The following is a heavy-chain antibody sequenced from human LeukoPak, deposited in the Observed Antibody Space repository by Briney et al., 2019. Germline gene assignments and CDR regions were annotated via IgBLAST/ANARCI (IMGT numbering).Heavy chain of an antibody. CDR2: INHSGST. CDR3: ARGPSDSSGYYHKFDY. J-gene: IGHJ4*02. CDR1: GGSFSGYY. D-gene: IGHD3-22*01. V-gene: IGHV4-34*01. Sequence: RSSETLSLTCAVYGGSFSGYYWSWIRQPPGKGLEWIGEINHSGSTNYNPSLKSRVTISVDTSKNQFSLKLSSVTAADTAVYYCARGPSDSSGYYHKFDYWGQGTLVTVAS.